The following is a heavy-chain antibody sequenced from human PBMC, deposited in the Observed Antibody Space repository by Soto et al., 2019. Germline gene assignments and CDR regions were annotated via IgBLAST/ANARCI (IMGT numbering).Heavy chain of an antibody. V-gene: IGHV3-23*01. J-gene: IGHJ1*01. D-gene: IGHD1-7*01. CDR1: GFTFSVYA. Sequence: GSLRLSFAASGFTFSVYAMSWVRQAPGKGLEWVSAISSNGGRTFYADSLRGRFTISRDNSKSALYLQMNNLRAEDTAIYYCAKYSELPYEAYLQQWGQGTLVTVSS. CDR3: AKYSELPYEAYLQQ. CDR2: ISSNGGRT.